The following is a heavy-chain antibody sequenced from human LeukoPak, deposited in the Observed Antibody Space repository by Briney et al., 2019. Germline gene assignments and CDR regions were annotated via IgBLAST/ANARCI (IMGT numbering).Heavy chain of an antibody. CDR1: GFTLSTYA. J-gene: IGHJ2*01. Sequence: GGSLRLSCAASGFTLSTYAMHWVRQAPGKGLEYVSAISSNGGSTYYANSVKGRFTISRDNTKNTLYLQMGSLRAEDRAVYYCASSPPTGTTWYFDLWGRGTLVTVSS. V-gene: IGHV3-64*01. CDR2: ISSNGGST. CDR3: ASSPPTGTTWYFDL. D-gene: IGHD1-7*01.